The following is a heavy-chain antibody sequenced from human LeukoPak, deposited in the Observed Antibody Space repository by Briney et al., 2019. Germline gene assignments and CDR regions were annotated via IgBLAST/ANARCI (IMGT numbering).Heavy chain of an antibody. CDR2: IYPHDSNT. J-gene: IGHJ4*02. Sequence: GESLKISCKGSGYPFSSYWIGWVRQMPGKGLEWMGIIYPHDSNTRYSPSFQGQITISADKPINTAYLQWSSLKAADTAMYYCARFAYYTDSFPGHYWGQGTLVTVSS. V-gene: IGHV5-51*04. D-gene: IGHD2-8*02. CDR1: GYPFSSYW. CDR3: ARFAYYTDSFPGHY.